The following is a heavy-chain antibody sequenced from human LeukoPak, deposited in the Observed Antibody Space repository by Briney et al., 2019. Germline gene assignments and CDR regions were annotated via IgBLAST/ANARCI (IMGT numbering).Heavy chain of an antibody. J-gene: IGHJ6*03. CDR1: GFAFSSFA. D-gene: IGHD6-19*01. V-gene: IGHV3-23*01. CDR3: TKELHVAVAVADYYYFYMDV. CDR2: INRGGNTT. Sequence: PGGSLRLSCAASGFAFSSFAMGWVRQSPGKGLEWLSTINRGGNTTFYADSVKGRFTISRDNSKNTLYLHMDSLRPDDTAIYYCTKELHVAVAVADYYYFYMDVWGRGTAVTVSS.